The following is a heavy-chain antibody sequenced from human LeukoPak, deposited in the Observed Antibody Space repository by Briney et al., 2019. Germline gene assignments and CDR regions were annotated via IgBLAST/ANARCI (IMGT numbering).Heavy chain of an antibody. CDR3: ARQRELAAAGTAFDY. CDR2: IYYSGST. Sequence: PSETLSLTCTVSGGSISSSSYYWGWLRQPPGKGLEWLGSIYYSGSTYYNPSLTSRVTISVDTSKNQFSLKLSSVTAADTTVYYCARQRELAAAGTAFDYWGQGTLVTVSS. V-gene: IGHV4-39*01. CDR1: GGSISSSSYY. J-gene: IGHJ4*02. D-gene: IGHD6-13*01.